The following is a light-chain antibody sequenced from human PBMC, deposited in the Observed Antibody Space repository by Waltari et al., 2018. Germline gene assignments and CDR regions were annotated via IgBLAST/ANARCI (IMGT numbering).Light chain of an antibody. J-gene: IGKJ4*01. V-gene: IGKV1-5*03. CDR2: KAS. CDR1: QSISSW. Sequence: DIQMTQSPSTLSASVGDRVTITCRARQSISSWLAWYQQKPGKAPKLLIYKASSLESGGPSRFTGSGSGTEFTLTISSRQPDDFATYYCQQYNSYSPVTFGGGTKVEIK. CDR3: QQYNSYSPVT.